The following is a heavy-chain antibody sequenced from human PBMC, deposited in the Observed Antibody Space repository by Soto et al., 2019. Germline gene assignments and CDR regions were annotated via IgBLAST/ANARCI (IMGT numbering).Heavy chain of an antibody. Sequence: QVPLVQSGAEVKKPGASVKVSCKASGYTFTSYGISWVRQAPGQGLEWMGWISAYNGNTNYAQKFQGRVTITRDTSASTAYMELSSLRSEDTAVYYCARVAAGTDGMDVWGQGTTVTVSS. D-gene: IGHD6-13*01. CDR1: GYTFTSYG. V-gene: IGHV1-18*04. J-gene: IGHJ6*02. CDR2: ISAYNGNT. CDR3: ARVAAGTDGMDV.